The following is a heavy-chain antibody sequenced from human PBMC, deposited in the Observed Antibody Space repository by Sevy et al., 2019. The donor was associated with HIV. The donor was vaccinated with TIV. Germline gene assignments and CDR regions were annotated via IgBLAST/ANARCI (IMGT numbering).Heavy chain of an antibody. J-gene: IGHJ4*02. Sequence: GGSLRLSCAASGFTFSKYSMSWVRQPPGKGLEWVSTFSFGCGEINYADSVNGRFTNSRDNSKSSVYLQMNNLRPEDTAVYYRAREGCTKPHDYWGQGTLVTVSS. V-gene: IGHV3-23*01. CDR2: FSFGCGEI. CDR3: AREGCTKPHDY. CDR1: GFTFSKYS. D-gene: IGHD2-8*01.